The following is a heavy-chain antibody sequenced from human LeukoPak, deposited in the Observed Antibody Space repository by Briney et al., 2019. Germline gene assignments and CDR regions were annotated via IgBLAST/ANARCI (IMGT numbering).Heavy chain of an antibody. CDR2: IRYDGSNK. V-gene: IGHV3-30*02. Sequence: GGSLRLSCAASRFTFSSYDMHWVRQAPGKGLEWVAFIRYDGSNKYYADSVKGRFTISRDNSKNTLYLQMNSLRAEDTAVYYCAKVGAAGTWDYYYMDVWGKGTTVTVSS. J-gene: IGHJ6*03. CDR1: RFTFSSYD. CDR3: AKVGAAGTWDYYYMDV. D-gene: IGHD6-13*01.